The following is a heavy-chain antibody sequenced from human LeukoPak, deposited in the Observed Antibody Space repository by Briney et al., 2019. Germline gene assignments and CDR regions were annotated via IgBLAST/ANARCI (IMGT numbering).Heavy chain of an antibody. CDR1: GFTFSSYG. Sequence: GGSLRLSCAASGFTFSSYGMHWARLAPGKGLEWVAYIRFDGSNKYYADSVRGRFTISRDNSKNTVYLQMNSLRPEDTAVYYCAKGVALVPAVADYWGQGTLVTVSS. CDR3: AKGVALVPAVADY. J-gene: IGHJ4*02. D-gene: IGHD2-2*01. V-gene: IGHV3-30*02. CDR2: IRFDGSNK.